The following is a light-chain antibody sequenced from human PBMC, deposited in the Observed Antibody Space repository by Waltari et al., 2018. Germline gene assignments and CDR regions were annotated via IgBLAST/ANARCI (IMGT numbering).Light chain of an antibody. J-gene: IGLJ2*01. CDR1: RPNHASNT. Sequence: QSVLTQPPPASGTPGQMVTIPFSGSRPNHASNTVNWYQQRPGPAPKLLIYSNNQRPSGVPDRFSGSKSGTSASLAISGLQSEDEADYYCAAWDDSLNVVVFGGGTKLTVL. CDR3: AAWDDSLNVVV. V-gene: IGLV1-44*01. CDR2: SNN.